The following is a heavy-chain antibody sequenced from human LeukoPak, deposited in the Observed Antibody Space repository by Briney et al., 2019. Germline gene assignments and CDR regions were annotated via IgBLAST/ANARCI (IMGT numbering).Heavy chain of an antibody. J-gene: IGHJ6*03. Sequence: GGSLRLSCAASGFTFSSYEMNWVRQAPGKGLEWVSYITSSGSTIYYADSVKGRFTISRDNAKNSLYLQMNSLRAEDTAVYYCARGEVVTASLPDFYYYYMDVWGKGTTVTISS. V-gene: IGHV3-48*03. CDR2: ITSSGSTI. CDR3: ARGEVVTASLPDFYYYYMDV. CDR1: GFTFSSYE. D-gene: IGHD2-15*01.